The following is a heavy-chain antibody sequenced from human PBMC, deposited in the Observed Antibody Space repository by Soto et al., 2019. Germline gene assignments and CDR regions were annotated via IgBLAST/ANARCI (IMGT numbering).Heavy chain of an antibody. CDR1: GFTFTNFG. J-gene: IGHJ4*02. V-gene: IGHV3-33*01. D-gene: IGHD2-2*01. CDR2: IWYDGSKK. Sequence: PGGSLRLSCTASGFTFTNFGMHWVRQAPGKGLEWVALIWYDGSKKFYADSVKGRFTISRDTSKNMVFLQMNNLRAEDTALYYCVRDYCSTSSCYDYWGQGSLVTVSS. CDR3: VRDYCSTSSCYDY.